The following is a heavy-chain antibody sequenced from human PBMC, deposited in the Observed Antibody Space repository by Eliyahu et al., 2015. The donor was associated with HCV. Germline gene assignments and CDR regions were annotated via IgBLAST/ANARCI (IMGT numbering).Heavy chain of an antibody. CDR1: GGXITTYY. D-gene: IGHD6-19*01. CDR3: ASGGGGIAVAGTGGWFDP. J-gene: IGHJ5*02. V-gene: IGHV4-59*01. CDR2: IHXSGST. Sequence: QVQLQESGPGLVKPSETLSXTCTVXGGXITTYYWSWIRQPPGKGLEWIGYIHXSGSTNHNPSLKXRVTISVDTSKNQFSLNLTSVTAADTAVYYCASGGGGIAVAGTGGWFDPWGQGTLVTVSS.